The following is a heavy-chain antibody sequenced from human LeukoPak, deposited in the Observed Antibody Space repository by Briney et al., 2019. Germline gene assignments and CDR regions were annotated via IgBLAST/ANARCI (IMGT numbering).Heavy chain of an antibody. D-gene: IGHD3-3*01. CDR3: ARDQYDTWSRRGNFDS. CDR2: IKLDGSEK. J-gene: IGHJ4*02. Sequence: GGSLRLSCVASGFTFGKYWMSWVRQAPGKGLEWVANIKLDGSEKNYVDSVKGRFTISRDNTKNSLYLQMNTLRVEDTAVFYCARDQYDTWSRRGNFDSWGQGTLVIVSS. CDR1: GFTFGKYW. V-gene: IGHV3-7*03.